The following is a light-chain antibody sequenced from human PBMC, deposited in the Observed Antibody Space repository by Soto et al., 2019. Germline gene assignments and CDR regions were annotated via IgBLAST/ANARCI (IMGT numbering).Light chain of an antibody. CDR2: GAF. V-gene: IGKV3-15*01. Sequence: EIVMTQSPATLSVSPGERATLSCRASQSVSSNLAWYQQKPGQAPRLLIYGAFTRATGIPARFSGSGSGTEFTLTISSLQSEDFAVYYCQQYNNWPPLTFGGGTKEEIK. CDR3: QQYNNWPPLT. CDR1: QSVSSN. J-gene: IGKJ4*01.